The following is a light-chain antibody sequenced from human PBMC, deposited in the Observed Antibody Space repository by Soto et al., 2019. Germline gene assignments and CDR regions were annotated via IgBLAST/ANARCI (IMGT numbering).Light chain of an antibody. Sequence: DIQMTQSPSSLSASVGDRVTITCRASQDISIYLNWFQQKPGKAPKLLIYDVSNLEKGVPSRFTGSGSDTDFTLTINSLQPDEIATYYCQQYNVVPPTFGQGTRLEI. CDR1: QDISIY. J-gene: IGKJ2*01. V-gene: IGKV1-33*01. CDR2: DVS. CDR3: QQYNVVPPT.